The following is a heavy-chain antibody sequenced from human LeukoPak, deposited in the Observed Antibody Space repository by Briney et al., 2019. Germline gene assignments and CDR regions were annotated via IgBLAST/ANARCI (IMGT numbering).Heavy chain of an antibody. Sequence: GGSLRLSCAASGFTFSDYTMNWVRQAPGKGLEWVSSISSGGTYKYYADSVKGRFTISRDNAKNSLYLQMNSLRAEDTAIYYCLRSREAAAAHLEYWGQGTLVTVSS. V-gene: IGHV3-21*01. CDR1: GFTFSDYT. D-gene: IGHD6-13*01. J-gene: IGHJ4*02. CDR2: ISSGGTYK. CDR3: LRSREAAAAHLEY.